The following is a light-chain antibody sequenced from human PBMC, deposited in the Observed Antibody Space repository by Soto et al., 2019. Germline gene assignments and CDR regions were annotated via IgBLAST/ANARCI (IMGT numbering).Light chain of an antibody. CDR1: SGDVGAYNY. CDR2: DVS. V-gene: IGLV2-14*03. Sequence: ALTQPASVSGSPGQSITISYTGTSGDVGAYNYVCWHQQHPGKAPKLLIYDVSSRPSGVSNRFSASKSGNTASLTISGLQAEDEADYYCSSYTTSITHVFGTGTKLTVL. CDR3: SSYTTSITHV. J-gene: IGLJ1*01.